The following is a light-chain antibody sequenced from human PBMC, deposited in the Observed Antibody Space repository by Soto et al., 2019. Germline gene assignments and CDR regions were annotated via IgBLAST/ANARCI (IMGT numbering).Light chain of an antibody. CDR2: AAS. V-gene: IGKV1-8*01. CDR1: QGISSY. J-gene: IGKJ1*01. Sequence: AIRMTQSPSSLSASTGDRVTITCRASQGISSYLAWYQQKPGKAPKLLIYAASTLQSGVPSRFSGSGSGTDFTLTISCLQSEDFATYYGQQYYSYLEWKFGQGTKVEIK. CDR3: QQYYSYLEWK.